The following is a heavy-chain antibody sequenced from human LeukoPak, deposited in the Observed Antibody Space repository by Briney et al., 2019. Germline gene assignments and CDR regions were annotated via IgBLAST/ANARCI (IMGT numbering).Heavy chain of an antibody. Sequence: PSETLSLTCAVYGGSFSSYYWGWIRQPPGKGLEWIGSIYYGGTTYYNPSLKSRVSISVDTSESQFSLKLSSVTAADTALYYCTRGLPRANDAFDIWGRGTMVTVSS. CDR1: GGSFSSYY. V-gene: IGHV4-39*01. CDR3: TRGLPRANDAFDI. J-gene: IGHJ3*02. CDR2: IYYGGTT.